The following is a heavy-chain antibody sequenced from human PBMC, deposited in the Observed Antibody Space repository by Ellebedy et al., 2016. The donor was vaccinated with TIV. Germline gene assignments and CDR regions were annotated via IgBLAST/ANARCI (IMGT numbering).Heavy chain of an antibody. CDR2: ISGSGGST. CDR1: GFTFSSYA. V-gene: IGHV3-23*01. D-gene: IGHD3-10*01. J-gene: IGHJ4*02. Sequence: PGGSLRLSCAASGFTFSSYAMSWVRQAPGKGLEWVPAISGSGGSTYYADSVKGRFTISRDNSKNTLYLQMNSLRAEDTAVYYCAKDPRAHYYGSGIDYWGQGTLVTVSS. CDR3: AKDPRAHYYGSGIDY.